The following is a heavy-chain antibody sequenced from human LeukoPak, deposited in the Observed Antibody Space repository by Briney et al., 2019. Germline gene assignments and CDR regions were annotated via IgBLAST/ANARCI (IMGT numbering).Heavy chain of an antibody. J-gene: IGHJ4*02. CDR1: GFTFNTFN. D-gene: IGHD3-9*01. Sequence: GGSLRLSCAASGFTFNTFNMNWVRQAPGKGLEWVSSITSGGGYIYYADSVKGRFTTSRDNAKNSLSLQVNRMRVEDTAVYYCARGQYDVLAASYKWTPNYWGQGTLVTVSS. CDR3: ARGQYDVLAASYKWTPNY. V-gene: IGHV3-21*01. CDR2: ITSGGGYI.